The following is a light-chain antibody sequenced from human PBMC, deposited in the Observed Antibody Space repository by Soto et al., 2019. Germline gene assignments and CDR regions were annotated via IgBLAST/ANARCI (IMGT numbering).Light chain of an antibody. J-gene: IGLJ2*01. V-gene: IGLV2-23*01. CDR3: SSYAGSSSLV. CDR2: EAT. CDR1: SSDIGSYNL. Sequence: QSALTQPASVSGSPGQSITISCTGTSSDIGSYNLVSWYQQHPGSAPKVLIYEATKRPSGVSNRFSGSRSGDTASLTIAGLQAEDEAEYYCSSYAGSSSLVFGGGTKLTVL.